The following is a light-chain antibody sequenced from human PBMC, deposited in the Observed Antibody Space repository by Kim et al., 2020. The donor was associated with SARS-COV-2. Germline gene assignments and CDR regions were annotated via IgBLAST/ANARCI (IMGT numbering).Light chain of an antibody. Sequence: VSPGEKTTPLCRARQEVHTDLALYQQKPGQGPRLLIYGASTRATGEPARFRGSGSWKEFTLTISSLQSEDFAVYFCQQDYNRPPCTFGQGTKREI. V-gene: IGKV3-15*01. J-gene: IGKJ2*02. CDR3: QQDYNRPPCT. CDR2: GAS. CDR1: QEVHTD.